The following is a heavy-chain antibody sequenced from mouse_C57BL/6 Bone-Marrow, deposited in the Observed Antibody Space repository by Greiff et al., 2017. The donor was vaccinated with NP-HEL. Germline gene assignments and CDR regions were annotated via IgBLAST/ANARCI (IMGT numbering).Heavy chain of an antibody. Sequence: QVQLQQPGAELVRPGSSVKLSCKASGYTFTSYWMDWVKQRPGQGLEWIGNIYPSDSETHYNQKFKDKATLTVDKSSSTAYMQLSSLTSEDSAVYYCARDLRWLRRRGSFDYWGQGTTLTVSS. CDR1: GYTFTSYW. CDR2: IYPSDSET. J-gene: IGHJ2*01. CDR3: ARDLRWLRRRGSFDY. V-gene: IGHV1-61*01. D-gene: IGHD2-2*01.